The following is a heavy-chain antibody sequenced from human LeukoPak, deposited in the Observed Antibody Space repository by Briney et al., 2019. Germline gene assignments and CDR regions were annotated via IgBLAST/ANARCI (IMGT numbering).Heavy chain of an antibody. CDR2: IRSKAYGGTT. CDR1: GFTFGDYA. V-gene: IGHV3-49*04. Sequence: PGGSLRLSCTASGFTFGDYAMSWVCHAPGKGLEWVGFIRSKAYGGTTEYAASVKGRFTISRDDSKSIAYLQMNSLKAEDTAVYYCTRDHPGPQPGYWGQGTLVTVSP. CDR3: TRDHPGPQPGY. J-gene: IGHJ4*02.